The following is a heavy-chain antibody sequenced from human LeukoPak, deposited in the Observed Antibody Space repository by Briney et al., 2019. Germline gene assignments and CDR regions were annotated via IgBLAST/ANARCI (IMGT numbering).Heavy chain of an antibody. D-gene: IGHD3-9*01. V-gene: IGHV1-8*01. CDR1: GYTFTSYD. CDR3: ARSYDILTGYYPSYYYYYGMDV. CDR2: MNPNSGNT. Sequence: ASVKVSCKASGYTFTSYDINWVRQAPGQGLEWMGWMNPNSGNTGYAQKFQGRVTMTRNTSISTAYMELSRLRSDDTAVYYCARSYDILTGYYPSYYYYYGMDVWGQGTTVTVSS. J-gene: IGHJ6*02.